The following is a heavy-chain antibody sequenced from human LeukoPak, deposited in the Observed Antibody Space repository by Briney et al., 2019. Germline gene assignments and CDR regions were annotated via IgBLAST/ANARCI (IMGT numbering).Heavy chain of an antibody. V-gene: IGHV1-2*06. D-gene: IGHD3-10*01. J-gene: IGHJ4*02. CDR2: INPNSGGT. Sequence: ASVKVSCKASGYTFTGYYMHWVRQAPGQGLEWMGRINPNSGGTNYAQKLQGRVTMTTDTSTSTAYMELRSLRSDDTAVYYCARTYGSGSPYFDYWGQGTLVTVSS. CDR1: GYTFTGYY. CDR3: ARTYGSGSPYFDY.